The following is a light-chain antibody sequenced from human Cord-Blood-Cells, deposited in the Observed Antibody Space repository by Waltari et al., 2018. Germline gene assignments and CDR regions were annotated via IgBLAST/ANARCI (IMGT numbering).Light chain of an antibody. V-gene: IGLV3-1*01. J-gene: IGLJ2*01. CDR2: QDS. Sequence: SYELTQPPSVSVSPGQTASITCPGDKLGDKYACWYQQKPGQSTVLVIYQDSKRPSGIPERFSGSSSGNTATLTSGGTQAIDEADYYCQAWDSSTAVFGGGTKMTVL. CDR1: KLGDKY. CDR3: QAWDSSTAV.